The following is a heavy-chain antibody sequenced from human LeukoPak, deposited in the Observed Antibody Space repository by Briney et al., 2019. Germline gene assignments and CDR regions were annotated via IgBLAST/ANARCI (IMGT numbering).Heavy chain of an antibody. Sequence: PGGSLRLSCAASGFTVSSNYMSWVRQAPGKGLEWVSVIYSGGSTYYADSVKGRFTISRDNSKNTLYLQMNSLRAEDTAVYYCAKDRGDYSKYFDYWGQGTLVTVSS. CDR3: AKDRGDYSKYFDY. J-gene: IGHJ4*02. CDR2: IYSGGST. V-gene: IGHV3-53*01. D-gene: IGHD4-4*01. CDR1: GFTVSSNY.